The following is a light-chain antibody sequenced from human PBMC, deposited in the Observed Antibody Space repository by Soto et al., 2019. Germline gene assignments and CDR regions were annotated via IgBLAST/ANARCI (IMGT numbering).Light chain of an antibody. CDR3: QQYYYTPYS. V-gene: IGKV3-20*01. CDR1: QSVPSDW. Sequence: EIVLTQSPGTLSLSPGERATLSCRASQSVPSDWLAWYRHKPGQAPRLLIYGASSRATGVPDRVSGSGSGTDFTLTISRLQAEDVAVYYCQQYYYTPYSFGQGTKLEIK. J-gene: IGKJ2*03. CDR2: GAS.